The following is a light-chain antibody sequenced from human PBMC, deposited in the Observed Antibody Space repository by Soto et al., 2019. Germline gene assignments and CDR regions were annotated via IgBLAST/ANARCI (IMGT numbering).Light chain of an antibody. J-gene: IGKJ4*01. V-gene: IGKV1-39*01. Sequence: DIQMTQSPSSLSASVGDRVTIICRASQIISTFLNWYQQKPGKAPKLLIYAASSLQSGVPSRFSGSGSGTAITVTIGKLQIEEFATYSCQQSYCIPFTFGGGARVEI. CDR1: QIISTF. CDR2: AAS. CDR3: QQSYCIPFT.